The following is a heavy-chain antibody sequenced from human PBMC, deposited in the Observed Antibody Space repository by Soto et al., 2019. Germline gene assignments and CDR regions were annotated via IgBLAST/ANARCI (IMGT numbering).Heavy chain of an antibody. CDR2: IKEDGSEK. J-gene: IGHJ3*01. Sequence: EVQLVASGGGLVQPGGSLRLSCAASGFTFCSQWMSWVRQAPGKGLEWVANIKEDGSEKFYVASVRGRFTISRNNAENSVYLQINSLRGEGTAMYYCVRADLWGQGTMVTVSA. CDR3: VRADL. V-gene: IGHV3-7*01. CDR1: GFTFCSQW.